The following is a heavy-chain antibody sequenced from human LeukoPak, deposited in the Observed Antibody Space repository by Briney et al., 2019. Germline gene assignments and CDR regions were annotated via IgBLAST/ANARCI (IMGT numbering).Heavy chain of an antibody. Sequence: GGSLRLSCAVSGFGVNDNYMSWVRQAPGKGLQWVSVMFPDGRTYYADSVKGRFTISRDLARNTLLLQMHSLRADDTAVHYCARTNPVYGDYDYWGQGTLVTVSS. CDR2: MFPDGRT. CDR1: GFGVNDNY. CDR3: ARTNPVYGDYDY. D-gene: IGHD4-17*01. J-gene: IGHJ4*02. V-gene: IGHV3-53*01.